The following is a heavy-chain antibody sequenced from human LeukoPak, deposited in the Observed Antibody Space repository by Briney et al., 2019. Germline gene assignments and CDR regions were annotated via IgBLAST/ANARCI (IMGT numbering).Heavy chain of an antibody. CDR2: VSYSGST. D-gene: IGHD3-3*01. CDR3: ARSPHYDFWGGNDY. V-gene: IGHV4-59*01. Sequence: KASETLSLTCTVSGGSINSYYWTWIRQPPGKGLEYIGYVSYSGSTYYNPSLNSRVTISVDTSKNQFSLKLSSVTAADTAVYYCARSPHYDFWGGNDYWGQGTLVTVSS. CDR1: GGSINSYY. J-gene: IGHJ4*02.